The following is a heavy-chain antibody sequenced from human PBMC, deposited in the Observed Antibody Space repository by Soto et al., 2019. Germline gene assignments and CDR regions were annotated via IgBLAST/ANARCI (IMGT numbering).Heavy chain of an antibody. J-gene: IGHJ4*02. CDR2: ITPNSGDT. V-gene: IGHV1-2*02. Sequence: ASVKVSCKASGYSFSGYYMHWVRQAPGQGLEWMGWITPNSGDTNYAQKFLGRVTMTRGTSINTAYMGLSRLRSDDTAVYYCATGGAAGGFFDYWGQGTLVTVSS. CDR1: GYSFSGYY. CDR3: ATGGAAGGFFDY. D-gene: IGHD3-10*01.